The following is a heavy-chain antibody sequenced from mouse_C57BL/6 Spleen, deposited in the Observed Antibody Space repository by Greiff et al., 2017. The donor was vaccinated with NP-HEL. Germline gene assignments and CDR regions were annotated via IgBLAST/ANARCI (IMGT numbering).Heavy chain of an antibody. CDR3: ARNFDYDEGDWFAY. J-gene: IGHJ3*01. D-gene: IGHD2-4*01. Sequence: VQRVESGPGLVAPSQSLSITCTVSGFSLTSYAISWVRQPPGKGLEWLGVIWTGGGTNYNSALKSRLSISTDNSKSQVFLKMNSLQTDDTARYYCARNFDYDEGDWFAYWGQGTLVTVSA. CDR1: GFSLTSYA. V-gene: IGHV2-9-1*01. CDR2: IWTGGGT.